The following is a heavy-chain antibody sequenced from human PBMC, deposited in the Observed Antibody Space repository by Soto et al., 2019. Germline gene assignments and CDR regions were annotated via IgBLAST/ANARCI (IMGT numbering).Heavy chain of an antibody. CDR3: ARAHYYYGSGSYNLDYYYYYYLDV. V-gene: IGHV3-11*01. J-gene: IGHJ6*03. CDR1: GFTFSDYY. CDR2: ISSSGSTI. Sequence: PGGSLRLSCAASGFTFSDYYMSWIRQAPGKGLEWVSYISSSGSTIYYADSVKGRFTISRDNAKNSLYLQMNSLRAEDTAVYYCARAHYYYGSGSYNLDYYYYYYLDVWGKGTTVTVSS. D-gene: IGHD3-10*01.